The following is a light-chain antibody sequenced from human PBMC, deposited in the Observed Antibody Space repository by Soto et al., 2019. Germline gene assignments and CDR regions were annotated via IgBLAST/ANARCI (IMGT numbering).Light chain of an antibody. J-gene: IGLJ1*01. CDR1: SSNIGSYT. CDR3: AAWDDSPNGHYV. V-gene: IGLV1-44*01. CDR2: SNN. Sequence: QSVLTQPPSASETPGQRVTISCSGSSSNIGSYTVSWYQQLPGTAPKLLIFSNNKRPSGVPDRFSGSKSGTSASLAISGLQSEDEADYYCAAWDDSPNGHYVFGTGTKVTVL.